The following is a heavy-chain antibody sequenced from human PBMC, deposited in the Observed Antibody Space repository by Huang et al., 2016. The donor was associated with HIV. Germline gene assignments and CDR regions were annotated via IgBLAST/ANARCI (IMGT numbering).Heavy chain of an antibody. V-gene: IGHV3-30*18. CDR3: AKDPGDQGHFDY. D-gene: IGHD3-10*01. CDR2: ISYDGKNQ. CDR1: GFIFSSYA. J-gene: IGHJ4*02. Sequence: QVQLVESGGGVVQPGRSLRLSCAASGFIFSSYAMHWVRQAPGKGLEWVAVISYDGKNQEYGDAGKGRFTISRDNSKNILYLQMNSLRVEDTAFYYCAKDPGDQGHFDYWGLGILVTVSS.